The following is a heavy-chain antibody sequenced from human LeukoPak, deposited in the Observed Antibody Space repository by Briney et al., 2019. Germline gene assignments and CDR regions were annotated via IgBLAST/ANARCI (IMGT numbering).Heavy chain of an antibody. J-gene: IGHJ4*02. Sequence: GGSLRLSCAASGFTFSDYYMSWIRQAPGKGLEWVGCVRGKAFGGTTEYAASVKGRFTISRDDPKSIAYLQMDSLQIEDTAVYYCIRGRQQLTYWGQGTLVTVSS. CDR1: GFTFSDYY. V-gene: IGHV3-49*03. D-gene: IGHD1-1*01. CDR2: VRGKAFGGTT. CDR3: IRGRQQLTY.